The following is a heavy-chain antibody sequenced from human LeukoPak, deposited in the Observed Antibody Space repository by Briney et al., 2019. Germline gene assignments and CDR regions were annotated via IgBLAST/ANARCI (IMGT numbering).Heavy chain of an antibody. D-gene: IGHD1-26*01. CDR1: GFTFSDYH. V-gene: IGHV3-11*04. CDR2: ISSSGSTI. J-gene: IGHJ3*02. CDR3: ARESGSYLGDAFDI. Sequence: PGGSLRLSCAASGFTFSDYHMSWIRQAPGKGLEWVSYISSSGSTIYYADSVKGRFTISRDNAKNSLYLQMNSLRAEDTAVYYCARESGSYLGDAFDIWGQGTMVTVSS.